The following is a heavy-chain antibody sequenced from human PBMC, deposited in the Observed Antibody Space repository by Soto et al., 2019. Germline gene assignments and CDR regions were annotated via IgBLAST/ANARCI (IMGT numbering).Heavy chain of an antibody. Sequence: QVQLVESGGGVVQPGRSLRLSCAASGFTFSKYGMHWVRQVPGKGLEWVAVISQDGSHKYYADSVKGRFTISRDNSKNTLYLQMISLRGDDTAVYACASQYYRGTFHFDPWGRGTLVTVSS. J-gene: IGHJ5*02. CDR1: GFTFSKYG. CDR3: ASQYYRGTFHFDP. D-gene: IGHD4-17*01. CDR2: ISQDGSHK. V-gene: IGHV3-30*03.